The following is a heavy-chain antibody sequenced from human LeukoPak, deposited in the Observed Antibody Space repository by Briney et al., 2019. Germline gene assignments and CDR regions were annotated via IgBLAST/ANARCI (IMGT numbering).Heavy chain of an antibody. V-gene: IGHV4-38-2*01. CDR3: AMIVVVPAAIPYWYFDL. D-gene: IGHD2-2*01. CDR2: IYHSGST. J-gene: IGHJ2*01. Sequence: SETLSLTCAVSGYSISSGYYWGWIRQPPGKVVEWIGRIYHSGSTYYNPSLKRRVTISVDTSNNQFSMKLSSVTAADTAVYYCAMIVVVPAAIPYWYFDLWGRGTLVTVSS. CDR1: GYSISSGYY.